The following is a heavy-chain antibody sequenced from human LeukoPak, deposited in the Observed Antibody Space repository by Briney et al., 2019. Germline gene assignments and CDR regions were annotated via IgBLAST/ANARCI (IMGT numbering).Heavy chain of an antibody. Sequence: PGRSLRLSCAASGFNFNDYAMHWVRQAPGKGLEWVSGISWNSGTVAYADSVKGRFTISRDNSKNSLYLQMNSLHAEDMALYYCAKASADWYFDLWGRGTLVTVSS. CDR3: AKASADWYFDL. J-gene: IGHJ2*01. V-gene: IGHV3-9*03. CDR2: ISWNSGTV. CDR1: GFNFNDYA. D-gene: IGHD2-2*01.